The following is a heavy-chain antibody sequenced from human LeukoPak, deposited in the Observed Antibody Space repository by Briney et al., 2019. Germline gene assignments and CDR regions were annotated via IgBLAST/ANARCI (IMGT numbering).Heavy chain of an antibody. CDR2: IWYDGSNK. CDR3: ARQGGAVAGHAFDI. V-gene: IGHV3-33*08. D-gene: IGHD6-19*01. CDR1: GFTFSSYG. J-gene: IGHJ3*02. Sequence: PGRSLRLSCAASGFTFSSYGMHWVRQAPGKGLEWVAVIWYDGSNKYYADSVKGRFTISRDNSKNTLYLQMNSLRAEDTAVYYCARQGGAVAGHAFDIWGQGTMVTVSS.